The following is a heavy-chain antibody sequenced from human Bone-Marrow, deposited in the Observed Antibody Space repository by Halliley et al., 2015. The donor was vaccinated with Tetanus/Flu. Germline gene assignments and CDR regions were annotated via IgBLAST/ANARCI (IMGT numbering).Heavy chain of an antibody. Sequence: TLSLTCSVSGDSINNYYWNWIRQPPGKGLEWIGYVYHNEGTNYNPSLERRVTISLDTSKSQLSLRLTSVTAADTAVYYCAGASVSVTVVGDSDVWCPGTMVTVS. V-gene: IGHV4-59*01. D-gene: IGHD1-26*01. CDR1: GDSINNYY. J-gene: IGHJ3*01. CDR2: VYHNEGT. CDR3: AGASVSVTVVGDSDV.